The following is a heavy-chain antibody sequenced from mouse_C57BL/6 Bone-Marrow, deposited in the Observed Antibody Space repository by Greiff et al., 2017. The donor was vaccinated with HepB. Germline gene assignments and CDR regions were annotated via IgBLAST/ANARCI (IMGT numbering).Heavy chain of an antibody. CDR2: IDPNSGGT. D-gene: IGHD1-1*01. CDR3: ARSGITTVVGGDY. CDR1: GYTFTSYW. J-gene: IGHJ2*01. V-gene: IGHV1-72*01. Sequence: VQLQESGAELVKPGASVKLSCKASGYTFTSYWMHWVKQRPGRGLEWIGRIDPNSGGTKYNEKFKSKATLTVDKPSSTAYMQLSSLTSEDSAVYYCARSGITTVVGGDYWGQGTTLTVSS.